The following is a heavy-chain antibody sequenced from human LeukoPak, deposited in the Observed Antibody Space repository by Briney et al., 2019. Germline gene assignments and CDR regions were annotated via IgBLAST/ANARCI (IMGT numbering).Heavy chain of an antibody. CDR1: GFTFSSYS. D-gene: IGHD3-9*01. CDR2: ISSSSSYI. CDR3: ARVGRYYDILTGYYNDAFDI. V-gene: IGHV3-21*01. Sequence: GGSLRLSCAASGFTFSSYSMNWVRQAPGKGLEWVSSISSSSSYIYYADSVKGRFTISRDNAKNSLYLQMNSLRAEDTAVYYCARVGRYYDILTGYYNDAFDIWGQGTMVTVSS. J-gene: IGHJ3*02.